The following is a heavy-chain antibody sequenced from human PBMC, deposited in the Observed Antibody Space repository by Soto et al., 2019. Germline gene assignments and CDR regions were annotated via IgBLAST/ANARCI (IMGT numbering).Heavy chain of an antibody. CDR2: IYYTGTT. D-gene: IGHD2-15*01. CDR3: ARGPSGDNY. CDR1: GGSMSTYY. Sequence: SETLSLTCNVSGGSMSTYYWSWIRQSPGRGLEWVGYIYYTGTTNYNPSLKGRVTISVDTSKNQFSLKLTSVTAVDTAVYYCARGPSGDNYWGQGTLVTVSS. J-gene: IGHJ4*02. V-gene: IGHV4-59*01.